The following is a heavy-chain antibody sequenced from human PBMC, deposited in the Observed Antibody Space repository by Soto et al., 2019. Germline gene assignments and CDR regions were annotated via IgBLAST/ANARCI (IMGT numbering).Heavy chain of an antibody. Sequence: SETLSLTCAVYGGSVSGYYWSWIRQPPGKGLEWIGEINHSGSTNYNPSLKSRVTISVDTSKNQFSLKLSSVTAADTAVYYCARGQRVGYYYYGMDVWGQGTTVTVSS. V-gene: IGHV4-34*01. CDR2: INHSGST. CDR1: GGSVSGYY. J-gene: IGHJ6*02. CDR3: ARGQRVGYYYYGMDV.